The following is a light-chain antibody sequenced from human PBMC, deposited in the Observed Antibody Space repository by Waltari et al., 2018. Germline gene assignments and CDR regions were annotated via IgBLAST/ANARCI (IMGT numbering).Light chain of an antibody. CDR3: AAWDDSLSGVV. CDR2: RNN. CDR1: GSNIGSHY. Sequence: QSVLPQPPSASGTPGQRVTISCSGSGSNIGSHYVSSYQQLPGTAPKLLIYRNNQRPSGVPYRFSGSKSGTSASLAISGLRSEDEADYYCAAWDDSLSGVVFGGGTKLTVL. V-gene: IGLV1-47*01. J-gene: IGLJ2*01.